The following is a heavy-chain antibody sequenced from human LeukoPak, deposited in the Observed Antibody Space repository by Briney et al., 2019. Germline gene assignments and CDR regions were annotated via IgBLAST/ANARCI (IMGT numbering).Heavy chain of an antibody. Sequence: ERSLRLSCAASGFTFRSYGMHWVRQAPGKGLEWVATISYDGSNKYHADSVQGRFTVSRDNSKNTLYLQMNSLRTEDTAVYHCAKDRGRWLQLPDAFDVWGQGTMVTVSS. V-gene: IGHV3-30*18. CDR1: GFTFRSYG. D-gene: IGHD5-24*01. CDR3: AKDRGRWLQLPDAFDV. CDR2: ISYDGSNK. J-gene: IGHJ3*01.